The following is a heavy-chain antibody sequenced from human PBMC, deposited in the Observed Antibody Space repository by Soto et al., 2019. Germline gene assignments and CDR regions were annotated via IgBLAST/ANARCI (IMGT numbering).Heavy chain of an antibody. J-gene: IGHJ3*02. Sequence: ASVKVSCKVSGYTLTELSMHWVRQAPGKGLEWMGGIDPEDGDTIYAQKFQGRVTMTGDTSASTAYMELSSPRSEDTAVYYCARANGGGYSYGYAFDIWGQGTMVTVSS. V-gene: IGHV1-24*01. CDR3: ARANGGGYSYGYAFDI. CDR1: GYTLTELS. D-gene: IGHD5-18*01. CDR2: IDPEDGDT.